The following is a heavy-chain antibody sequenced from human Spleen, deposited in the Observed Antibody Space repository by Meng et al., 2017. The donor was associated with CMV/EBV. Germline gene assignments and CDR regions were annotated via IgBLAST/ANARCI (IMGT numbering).Heavy chain of an antibody. CDR3: ARGPLGYCSSTSCHDAFDI. D-gene: IGHD2-2*01. J-gene: IGHJ3*02. CDR1: GGSISSYY. V-gene: IGHV4-59*12. CDR2: IYYSGST. Sequence: SETLSLTCTVSGGSISSYYWSWIRQPPGKGLEWIGYIYYSGSTNYNPSLKSRVTISVDTSKNQFSLKLSSVTAADTAVYYCARGPLGYCSSTSCHDAFDIWGQGTMVTVSS.